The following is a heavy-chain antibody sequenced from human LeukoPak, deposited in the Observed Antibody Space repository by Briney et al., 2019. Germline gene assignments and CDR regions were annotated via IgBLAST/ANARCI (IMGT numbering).Heavy chain of an antibody. J-gene: IGHJ2*01. Sequence: ASVKVSCKASGYTFTSYGISWVRQAPGQGLEWMGWISAYNGNTNYAQKLQGRVTMTTDTSTSTAYMELRSLRSDDTAVYYCARVELDDYGDYYWYLDLWGRGTLVTVSS. V-gene: IGHV1-18*01. D-gene: IGHD4-17*01. CDR3: ARVELDDYGDYYWYLDL. CDR2: ISAYNGNT. CDR1: GYTFTSYG.